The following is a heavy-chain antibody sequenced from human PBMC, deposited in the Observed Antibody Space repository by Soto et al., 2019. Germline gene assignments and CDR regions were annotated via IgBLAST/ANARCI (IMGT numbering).Heavy chain of an antibody. CDR1: GFTFSSYA. CDR2: ISYDGSNK. CDR3: AREAGDIVLMVYAIPNYYYGMDV. J-gene: IGHJ6*02. V-gene: IGHV3-30*09. D-gene: IGHD2-8*01. Sequence: LRLSCAASGFTFSSYAMHWVRQAPGKGLEWVAVISYDGSNKYYADSVKGRFAISRDDSKNTLYLQMNSLRAEDTAVYYCAREAGDIVLMVYAIPNYYYGMDVWGQGTTVTVSS.